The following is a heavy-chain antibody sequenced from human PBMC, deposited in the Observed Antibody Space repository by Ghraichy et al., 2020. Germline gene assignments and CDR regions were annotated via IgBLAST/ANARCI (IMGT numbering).Heavy chain of an antibody. J-gene: IGHJ4*02. Sequence: ASVKVSCKASGYTFTSYGISWVRQAPGQGLEWMGWISAYNGNTNYAQKLQGRVTMTTDTSTSTAYMELRSLRSDDTAVYYCARDLFVVGYCSGGSCYSDYWGQGTLVTVSS. CDR3: ARDLFVVGYCSGGSCYSDY. D-gene: IGHD2-15*01. CDR1: GYTFTSYG. CDR2: ISAYNGNT. V-gene: IGHV1-18*01.